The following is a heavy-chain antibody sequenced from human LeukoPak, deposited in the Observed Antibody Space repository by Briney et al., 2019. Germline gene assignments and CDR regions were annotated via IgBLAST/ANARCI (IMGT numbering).Heavy chain of an antibody. Sequence: SQTLSLTCAISGDSVSSNSAAWNWIRQSPSRGLEWLGRTYYRSKWHNDYAVSVKSRITINPDTSKNQFSLQLNSVTPEDTAVYYCARDDGIAVAGRFDYWGQGTLVTVSS. CDR1: GDSVSSNSAA. CDR3: ARDDGIAVAGRFDY. D-gene: IGHD6-19*01. V-gene: IGHV6-1*01. CDR2: TYYRSKWHN. J-gene: IGHJ4*02.